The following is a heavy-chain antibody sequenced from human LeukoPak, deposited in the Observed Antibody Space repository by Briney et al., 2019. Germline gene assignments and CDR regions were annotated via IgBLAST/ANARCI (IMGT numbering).Heavy chain of an antibody. CDR2: ISSSGSTI. Sequence: MPGGSLRLSCAASGFTFSDYYMSWIRQAPGKGLEWVSYISSSGSTIYYADSVKGRFTISRDNAKNSLYLQMNSLRADDTAVYYCARFAAGGSYYYYMDVWGKGTTVTVSS. J-gene: IGHJ6*03. V-gene: IGHV3-11*04. CDR1: GFTFSDYY. D-gene: IGHD6-25*01. CDR3: ARFAAGGSYYYYMDV.